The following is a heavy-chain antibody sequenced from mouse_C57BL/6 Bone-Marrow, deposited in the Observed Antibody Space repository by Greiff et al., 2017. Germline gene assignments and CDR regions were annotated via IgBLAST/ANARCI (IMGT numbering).Heavy chain of an antibody. J-gene: IGHJ4*01. CDR3: ARQPLSRARDY. V-gene: IGHV1-7*01. CDR2: INPSRGYT. D-gene: IGHD2-3*01. Sequence: QVQLKESGAELAKPGASVTLSCKASGYTFTSYWMHWVQQRPGKGLEWIGYINPSRGYTKYNQKFNDKATLSADKSSSTVYMQLSSLTDEDSAVYYCARQPLSRARDYWGQGTSVTVSS. CDR1: GYTFTSYW.